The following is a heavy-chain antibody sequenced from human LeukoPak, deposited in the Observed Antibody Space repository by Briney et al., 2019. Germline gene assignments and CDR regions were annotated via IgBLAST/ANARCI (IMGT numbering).Heavy chain of an antibody. CDR3: ASAHSYDKYFFDY. CDR2: LYGGGTT. V-gene: IGHV3-53*01. Sequence: PGGSLRLSCAASGFTVSSNSMTWVRRAPGKGLEWVSVLYGGGTTYYADSVKGRFTISRDNSKNTLYLQMNSLRAEDTAVYYCASAHSYDKYFFDYWGQGTLVTVSS. CDR1: GFTVSSNS. D-gene: IGHD5-18*01. J-gene: IGHJ4*02.